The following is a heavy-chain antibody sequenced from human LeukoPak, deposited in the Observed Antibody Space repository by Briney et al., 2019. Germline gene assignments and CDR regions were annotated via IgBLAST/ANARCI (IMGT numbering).Heavy chain of an antibody. V-gene: IGHV3-7*03. Sequence: GGSLRLSCAASGFSFSNYWMSWVRQSPEKGLEWVANIKEDGSARYYVDSVKGRFTISRDNPKNSLYLQMGSLRADDTAMYYCARDPRDDHNSLDHWGQGTQVTVSS. CDR2: IKEDGSAR. D-gene: IGHD5-24*01. J-gene: IGHJ4*02. CDR1: GFSFSNYW. CDR3: ARDPRDDHNSLDH.